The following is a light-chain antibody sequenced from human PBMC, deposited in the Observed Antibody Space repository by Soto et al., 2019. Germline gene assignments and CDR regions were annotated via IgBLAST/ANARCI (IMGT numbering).Light chain of an antibody. Sequence: DIQMTQSPSSLSASVGDRVTITFRARQAISKYLAWYQQKPGKVPKLPMYAASTLQSGVPSRFTGRGSGTDFTLPINSLQPEDVATYYCQQYNSAPWTFGQGTKVEIK. J-gene: IGKJ1*01. CDR1: QAISKY. V-gene: IGKV1-27*01. CDR2: AAS. CDR3: QQYNSAPWT.